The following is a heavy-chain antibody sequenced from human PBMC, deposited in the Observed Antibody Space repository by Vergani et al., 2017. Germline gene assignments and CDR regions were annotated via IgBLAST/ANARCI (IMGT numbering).Heavy chain of an antibody. J-gene: IGHJ4*02. V-gene: IGHV3-49*03. Sequence: EVQLVESGGGLVQPGRSLRLSCTASGFTFGDYAMSWFRQAPGKGLEWVGFIRSKAYGGTTEYAASVKGRFTISRDNAKNSLYLQMNSLRAEDTAVYYCAKHLYSGSPEPTTIDYWGQGTLVTVSS. CDR3: AKHLYSGSPEPTTIDY. D-gene: IGHD1-26*01. CDR2: IRSKAYGGTT. CDR1: GFTFGDYA.